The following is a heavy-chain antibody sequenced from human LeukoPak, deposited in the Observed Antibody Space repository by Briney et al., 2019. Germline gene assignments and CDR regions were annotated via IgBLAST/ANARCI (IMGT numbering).Heavy chain of an antibody. J-gene: IGHJ3*01. CDR2: ISAYNGYT. Sequence: ASVKVSCKASGYTFTSYGISWVRQAPGQGLEWMGWISAYNGYTNYAQKLQGRVTMTTDTSTSTAYMELRSLRSDDTAVYYCARSSYRSSGWPYDALDVWGQGTMVTVSS. D-gene: IGHD6-19*01. V-gene: IGHV1-18*01. CDR3: ARSSYRSSGWPYDALDV. CDR1: GYTFTSYG.